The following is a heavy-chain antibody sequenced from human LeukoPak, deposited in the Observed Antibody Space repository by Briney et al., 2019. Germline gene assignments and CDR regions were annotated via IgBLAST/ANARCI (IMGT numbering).Heavy chain of an antibody. Sequence: PSETLSLTCTVSGGSTSSYYWSWIRQPPGKGLEWIGYIYYSGSTNYNPSLKSRVTISVDTSKNQFSLKLSSVTAADTAVYYCARHAFSDDAFDIWGQGTMVTVSS. V-gene: IGHV4-59*08. CDR2: IYYSGST. J-gene: IGHJ3*02. CDR1: GGSTSSYY. CDR3: ARHAFSDDAFDI.